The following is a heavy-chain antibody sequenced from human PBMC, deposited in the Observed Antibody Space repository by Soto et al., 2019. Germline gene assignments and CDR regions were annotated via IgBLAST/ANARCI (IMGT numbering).Heavy chain of an antibody. CDR2: INHSGST. V-gene: IGHV4-34*01. J-gene: IGHJ4*02. Sequence: SETLSLTCTVYGGSFSGYYWSWIRQPPGKGLEWIGEINHSGSTNYNPSLKSRVTISVDTSKNQFSLKLSSVTAADTAVYYCASFSNYGRRSTDYWGQGTLVIVSS. CDR3: ASFSNYGRRSTDY. D-gene: IGHD4-4*01. CDR1: GGSFSGYY.